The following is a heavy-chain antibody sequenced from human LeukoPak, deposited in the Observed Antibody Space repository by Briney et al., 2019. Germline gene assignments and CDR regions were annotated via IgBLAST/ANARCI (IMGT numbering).Heavy chain of an antibody. CDR1: GGSFSNYY. CDR3: EHTESIFTNDRPSDV. Sequence: SETLPLTCAVYGGSFSNYYWNWIRQPPGRGLEWIGEISHSGNTNYNPSLKGRVTISVDTSKKQFSLKLSSVTAADTATYYCEHTESIFTNDRPSDVWGQGTTVTVSS. CDR2: ISHSGNT. D-gene: IGHD2-8*01. J-gene: IGHJ6*02. V-gene: IGHV4-34*01.